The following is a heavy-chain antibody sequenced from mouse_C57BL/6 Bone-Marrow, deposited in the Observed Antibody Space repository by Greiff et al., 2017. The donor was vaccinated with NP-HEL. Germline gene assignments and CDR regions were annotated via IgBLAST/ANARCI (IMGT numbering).Heavy chain of an antibody. Sequence: QVQLQQSGPGLVQPSQSLSITCTVSGFSLTSYGVPWVRQSPGKGLEWLGVIWSGGSTDYNAAFISRLSISKDNSKSQVFFKMNRRQADDTAIYYCAIKRANWDGGKNWYCDVWGTGTTVTVSS. D-gene: IGHD4-1*01. CDR1: GFSLTSYG. V-gene: IGHV2-2*01. CDR3: AIKRANWDGGKNWYCDV. J-gene: IGHJ1*03. CDR2: IWSGGST.